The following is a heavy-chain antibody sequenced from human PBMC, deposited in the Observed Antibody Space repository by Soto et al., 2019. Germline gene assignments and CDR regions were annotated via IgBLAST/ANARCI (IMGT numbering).Heavy chain of an antibody. J-gene: IGHJ5*02. CDR3: ARLAGHNNWFDT. CDR2: ISAYNGNT. Sequence: GASVKVSCKASCYTFTSYGISLLRQSPGQGLEWMGWISAYNGNTNYAQKLQGRVTMTTDTSTSTAYMELRSLRSDDTAVYYCARLAGHNNWFDTWGQGTLVTVSS. CDR1: CYTFTSYG. V-gene: IGHV1-18*01.